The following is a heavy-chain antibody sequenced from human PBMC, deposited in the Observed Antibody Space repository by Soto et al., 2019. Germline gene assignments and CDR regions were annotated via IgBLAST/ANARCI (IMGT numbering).Heavy chain of an antibody. Sequence: QVQLVQSGAEVKKPGSSVKVSCKASGGTFSSYAISWVRQAPGQGLECMGGIIPIFGTANYAQKFQGRVTITADKSTSTAYMELSSLRSEDTAVYYCARSLIAAAGTGSYYFDYWGQGTLVTVSS. CDR3: ARSLIAAAGTGSYYFDY. D-gene: IGHD6-13*01. V-gene: IGHV1-69*06. J-gene: IGHJ4*02. CDR1: GGTFSSYA. CDR2: IIPIFGTA.